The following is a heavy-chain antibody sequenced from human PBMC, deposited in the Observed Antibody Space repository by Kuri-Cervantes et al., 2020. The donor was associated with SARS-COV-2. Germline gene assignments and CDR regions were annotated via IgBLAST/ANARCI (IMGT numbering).Heavy chain of an antibody. V-gene: IGHV3-48*01. CDR3: RGELLNLDY. CDR1: GFTFNPYS. J-gene: IGHJ4*02. CDR2: ISKGSDTI. D-gene: IGHD1-26*01. Sequence: LSLTCAASGFTFNPYSMDWVRLAPGKGLEWLAYISKGSDTIYYADSVKGRFTISRDNSKNTLYLQMNSLGAEDTAVYYCRGELLNLDYWGQGTLVTVSS.